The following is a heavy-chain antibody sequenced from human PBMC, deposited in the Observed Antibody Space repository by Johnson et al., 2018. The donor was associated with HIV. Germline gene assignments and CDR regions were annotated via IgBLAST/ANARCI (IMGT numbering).Heavy chain of an antibody. CDR2: ITSKTDGVTP. V-gene: IGHV3-15*01. J-gene: IGHJ3*02. CDR1: GFTFSNAW. D-gene: IGHD5-18*01. CDR3: TTDGYGGYSYGYGAFDI. Sequence: VQLVESGGGLVKPGGSLRLSCAASGFTFSNAWMSWVRQAPGKGLEWVGRITSKTDGVTPDYAAPVKGRLTISRDDSKNTRYLQMTSLKTEDTAVYYCTTDGYGGYSYGYGAFDIWGQGTMVTVSS.